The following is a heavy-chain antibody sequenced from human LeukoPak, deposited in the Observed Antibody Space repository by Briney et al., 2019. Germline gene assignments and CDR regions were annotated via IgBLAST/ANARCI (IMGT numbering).Heavy chain of an antibody. CDR2: IYTCGST. V-gene: IGHV4-4*09. CDR3: ARGRRYYYGSGSPNYFDY. D-gene: IGHD3-10*01. J-gene: IGHJ4*02. Sequence: SETLSLTRTVSGGSISIHYWSWIRPPPGEGLEWIGYIYTCGSTKYNPALKSRVTISVDTSKNQFSLKLSSVTAADTAVYYCARGRRYYYGSGSPNYFDYWGQGTLVTVSS. CDR1: GGSISIHY.